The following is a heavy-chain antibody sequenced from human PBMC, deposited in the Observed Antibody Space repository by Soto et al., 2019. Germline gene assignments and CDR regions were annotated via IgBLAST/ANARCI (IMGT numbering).Heavy chain of an antibody. J-gene: IGHJ6*02. CDR2: ISGSGGST. CDR1: GFTFSSYA. V-gene: IGHV3-23*01. CDR3: ANAPSSLAIFGRPSSYYRMDV. D-gene: IGHD3-3*01. Sequence: RLSCAASGFTFSSYAMSWVRQAPGKGLEWVSAISGSGGSTYYADSVKGRFTISRDNSKNTLYLQMNSLRAEDTAVYYCANAPSSLAIFGRPSSYYRMDVWGPGTTAPVYS.